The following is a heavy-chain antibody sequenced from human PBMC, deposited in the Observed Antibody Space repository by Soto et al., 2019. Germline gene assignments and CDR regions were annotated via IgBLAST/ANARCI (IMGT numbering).Heavy chain of an antibody. Sequence: EVQLVESGGGLVQPGGSLRLSCAASGFTFSSYWMHWGGQAPGRGLVWVSRINGDGTTTGYADFVKGRFSSSRDSAKNTLYLQMNSLRAEDTAVYYCVRNLSVTTKFDYWGQGTLVTVSS. J-gene: IGHJ4*02. V-gene: IGHV3-74*01. CDR1: GFTFSSYW. CDR2: INGDGTTT. CDR3: VRNLSVTTKFDY. D-gene: IGHD4-17*01.